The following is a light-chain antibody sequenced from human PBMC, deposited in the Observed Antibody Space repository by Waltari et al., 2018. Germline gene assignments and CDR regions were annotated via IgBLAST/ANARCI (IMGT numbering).Light chain of an antibody. J-gene: IGLJ2*01. Sequence: QSALTQPASVSGSPGQSITISCTGTSSDVGGYNYVSWYQQHPGKAPKLMIYDVSERPSGVSSRFSGSKYGNTASLIISGLQAEDEADYYCSSYTGSSTLVVFGGGTKLTVL. V-gene: IGLV2-14*03. CDR1: SSDVGGYNY. CDR3: SSYTGSSTLVV. CDR2: DVS.